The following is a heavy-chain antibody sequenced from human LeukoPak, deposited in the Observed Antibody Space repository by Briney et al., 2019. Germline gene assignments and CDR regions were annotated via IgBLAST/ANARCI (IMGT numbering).Heavy chain of an antibody. Sequence: ASVTVSGKTSGYTLSDYYMHWVRQAPGQGLEWMGWIRGDTGDTDSPQKFQGRVAMTRDTSTNTAYMELSRLRYDDTAMYFCARVRGNSCDYWGQGTLVTVSS. CDR3: ARVRGNSCDY. J-gene: IGHJ4*02. CDR2: IRGDTGDT. V-gene: IGHV1-2*02. CDR1: GYTLSDYY. D-gene: IGHD6-13*01.